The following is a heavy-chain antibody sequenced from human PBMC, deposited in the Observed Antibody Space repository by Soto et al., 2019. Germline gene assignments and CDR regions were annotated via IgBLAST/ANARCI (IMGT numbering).Heavy chain of an antibody. Sequence: QVQLVESGGGVVQPGRSLRLSCAASGFIFSDYGMHWVRQAPGKGLEWVAVIWYDGSNQYYADSVKDRFTISRDNSKNRLYLQMNSLRAEDTAVYYCARDRNPAGGWWDFDLWGRGTLATVSS. CDR1: GFIFSDYG. V-gene: IGHV3-33*01. J-gene: IGHJ2*01. CDR3: ARDRNPAGGWWDFDL. CDR2: IWYDGSNQ.